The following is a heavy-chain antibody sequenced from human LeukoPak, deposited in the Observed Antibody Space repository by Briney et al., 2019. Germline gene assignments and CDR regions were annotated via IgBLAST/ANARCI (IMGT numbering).Heavy chain of an antibody. V-gene: IGHV3-66*01. Sequence: GGSLRLSCAASGFTVSDNYMSWVRQAPGKGLEWVSVYYSGGSTRYADSVKGRFTISRDNSKNTLYLQLNSLRAEDTAVYFCASSSWSSEYFHYWGQGTLVTVSS. D-gene: IGHD6-13*01. CDR3: ASSSWSSEYFHY. J-gene: IGHJ1*01. CDR2: YYSGGST. CDR1: GFTVSDNY.